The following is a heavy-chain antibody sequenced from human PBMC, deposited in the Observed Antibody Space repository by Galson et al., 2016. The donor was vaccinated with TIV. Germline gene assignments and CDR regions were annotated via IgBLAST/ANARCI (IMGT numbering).Heavy chain of an antibody. CDR1: GLSVSINY. Sequence: SLRLSCAASGLSVSINYMTWVRQAPGKGLEWVSLISDGGKTYYSDSVKGRFTVSRDNSKNTLYLQMNSLRAEDTAVYYCARDRVVDATYYYYYYGMDVWGQGTAVTVSS. D-gene: IGHD2-15*01. CDR3: ARDRVVDATYYYYYYGMDV. CDR2: ISDGGKT. J-gene: IGHJ6*02. V-gene: IGHV3-66*02.